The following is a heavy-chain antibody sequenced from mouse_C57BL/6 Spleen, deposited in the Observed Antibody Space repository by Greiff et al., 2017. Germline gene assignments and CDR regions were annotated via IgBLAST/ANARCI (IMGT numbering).Heavy chain of an antibody. D-gene: IGHD1-1*01. J-gene: IGHJ4*01. CDR1: GYTFTSYW. CDR3: ARGGSSYYYAVDY. Sequence: VQLQQPGAELVMPGASVKLSCKASGYTFTSYWMHWVKQRPGQGLEWIGEIDPSDSYTNYNQKFKGTSTLAVDKSSSTAYMQLSSLTSEDSAVYYCARGGSSYYYAVDYWGQGTSVTVSS. V-gene: IGHV1-69*01. CDR2: IDPSDSYT.